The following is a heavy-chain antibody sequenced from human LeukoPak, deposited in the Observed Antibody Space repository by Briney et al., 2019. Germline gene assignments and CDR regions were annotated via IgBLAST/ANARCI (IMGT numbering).Heavy chain of an antibody. CDR1: GFTFSSYA. V-gene: IGHV3-23*01. CDR3: AKELYDSSGYYYELDY. D-gene: IGHD3-22*01. CDR2: ISGSGGST. J-gene: IGHJ4*02. Sequence: GGSLRLTCAASGFTFSSYAMSWVRQAPGKGLEWVSAISGSGGSTYYADSVKGRFTISRDNSKNTLYLQMNSLRAEDTAVYYCAKELYDSSGYYYELDYWGQGTLVTVSS.